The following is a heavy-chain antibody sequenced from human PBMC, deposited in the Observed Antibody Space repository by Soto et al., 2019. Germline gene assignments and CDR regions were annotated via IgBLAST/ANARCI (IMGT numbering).Heavy chain of an antibody. CDR3: ARDRRGRDGYNYYYYYGMDV. CDR2: IIPIFGTA. J-gene: IGHJ6*02. D-gene: IGHD3-16*01. V-gene: IGHV1-69*06. CDR1: GGTFSSYA. Sequence: VKVSCKASGGTFSSYAISWVRQAPGQGLEWMGGIIPIFGTANYAQKFQGRVTITADKSTSTAYMELSSLRSEDTAVYYCARDRRGRDGYNYYYYYGMDVWGQGTTVTVSS.